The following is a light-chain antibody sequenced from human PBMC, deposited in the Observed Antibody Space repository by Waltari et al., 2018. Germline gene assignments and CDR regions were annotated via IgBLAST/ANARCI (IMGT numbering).Light chain of an antibody. CDR1: QSVIYSYNNNNY. J-gene: IGKJ2*01. V-gene: IGKV4-1*01. CDR2: WAS. CDR3: QQYNSAPYT. Sequence: DIVMTQSPYSLSVSVGDRATINCQSSQSVIYSYNNNNYLGWYQQKPGQAPKLLIYWASTRHSGVPYRFSGSGSGTDFTLTISSLQPEDVAIYYCQQYNSAPYTFGQGTKVEIK.